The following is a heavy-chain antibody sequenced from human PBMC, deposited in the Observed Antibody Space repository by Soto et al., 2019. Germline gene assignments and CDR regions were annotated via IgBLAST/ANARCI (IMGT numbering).Heavy chain of an antibody. CDR3: ARRERAAGTDWWFDP. J-gene: IGHJ5*02. D-gene: IGHD6-13*01. CDR1: GGSISSSSFH. V-gene: IGHV4-39*01. CDR2: IYYSGST. Sequence: QLQLQESGPGLVKPSETLSLTCTVSGGSISSSSFHWGWIRQPPGKGLEWIGSIYYSGSTYYSPSPKSRVTLSVDTSKNQSSLKLSSVTAADTAVYYCARRERAAGTDWWFDPWGQGTLVTVSS.